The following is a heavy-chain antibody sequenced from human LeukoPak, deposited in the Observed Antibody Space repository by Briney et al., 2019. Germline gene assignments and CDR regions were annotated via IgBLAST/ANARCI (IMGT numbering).Heavy chain of an antibody. CDR1: GFPFSSYW. Sequence: GGSLRLSCVASGFPFSSYWMTWVRQAPGKGLEWVANIKQDGSKKSYVDSVKGRFTISRDNAKNSLYLQMNSLRAEDTAIYYCARDSDYWGQGTLVTVSS. V-gene: IGHV3-7*01. J-gene: IGHJ4*02. CDR3: ARDSDY. CDR2: IKQDGSKK.